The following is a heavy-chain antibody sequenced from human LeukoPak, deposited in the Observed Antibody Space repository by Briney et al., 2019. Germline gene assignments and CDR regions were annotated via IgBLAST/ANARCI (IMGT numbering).Heavy chain of an antibody. D-gene: IGHD3-3*02. J-gene: IGHJ6*02. Sequence: ASVKVSCKASGYTFTGYYMHWVRQAPGQGLEWMGWINPNSGGTNYAQKFQGGVTMTRDTSISTAYMELSRLRSDDTAVYYCARVGFLEWLSLTVTNYYYGMDVWGQGTTVTVSS. CDR1: GYTFTGYY. CDR2: INPNSGGT. CDR3: ARVGFLEWLSLTVTNYYYGMDV. V-gene: IGHV1-2*02.